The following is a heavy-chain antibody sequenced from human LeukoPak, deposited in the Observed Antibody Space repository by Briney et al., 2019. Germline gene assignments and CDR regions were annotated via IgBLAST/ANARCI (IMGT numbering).Heavy chain of an antibody. J-gene: IGHJ4*02. CDR3: ARAHNWKYGTFDY. Sequence: GGTLRLSCAASGFTFSSYGMSWVRQAPGKGLEWVSAISGSGGSTYYADSVKGRFTISRDNSKNTLYLQMNSLRAEDTAVYYCARAHNWKYGTFDYWGQGTLVTVSS. V-gene: IGHV3-23*01. CDR2: ISGSGGST. D-gene: IGHD1-7*01. CDR1: GFTFSSYG.